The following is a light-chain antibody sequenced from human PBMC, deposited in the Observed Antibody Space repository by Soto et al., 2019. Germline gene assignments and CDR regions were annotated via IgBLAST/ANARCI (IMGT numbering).Light chain of an antibody. J-gene: IGKJ2*01. CDR2: AAS. Sequence: AVRMTQSPSSLSASTGDRVTITCRASQDINSYLAWYQQKPGKAPNLLMSAASTLQSGVPSSFSGSGSGTDFPLTLSCLQSEDVATYYCQQYYTYPYTFGQGTKLEI. CDR1: QDINSY. CDR3: QQYYTYPYT. V-gene: IGKV1-8*01.